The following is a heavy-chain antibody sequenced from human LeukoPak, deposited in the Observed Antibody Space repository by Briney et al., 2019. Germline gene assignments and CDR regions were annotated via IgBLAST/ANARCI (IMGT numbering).Heavy chain of an antibody. CDR1: GGTFSSYA. D-gene: IGHD6-19*01. CDR2: IIPIFGTA. J-gene: IGHJ4*02. V-gene: IGHV1-69*05. CDR3: ARVVTDSSGWYHFDY. Sequence: SVKVSCKASGGTFSSYAISWVRQAPGQGPEWMGRIIPIFGTANYAQKFQGRVTITTDESTSTAYMELSSLRSEDTAVYHCARVVTDSSGWYHFDYWGQGTLVTVSS.